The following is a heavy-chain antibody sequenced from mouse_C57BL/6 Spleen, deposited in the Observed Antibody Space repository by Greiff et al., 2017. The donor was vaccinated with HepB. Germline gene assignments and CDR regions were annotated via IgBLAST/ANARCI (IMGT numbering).Heavy chain of an antibody. CDR3: ARQGDGNYYYAMDY. J-gene: IGHJ4*01. CDR2: IWSDGST. V-gene: IGHV2-6-1*01. CDR1: GFSLTSYG. D-gene: IGHD2-1*01. Sequence: VQLQQSGPGLVAPSQSLSITCTVSGFSLTSYGLHWVRQPPGKGLEWLVVIWSDGSTTYNSALKSRLSISKDNSKSQVFLKMNSLQTDDTAMYYCARQGDGNYYYAMDYWGQGTSVTVSS.